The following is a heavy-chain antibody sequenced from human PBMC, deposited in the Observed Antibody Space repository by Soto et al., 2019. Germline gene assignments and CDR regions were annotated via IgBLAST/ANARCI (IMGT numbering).Heavy chain of an antibody. CDR2: ISAYNGNT. Sequence: QVQLVQSGAEVKKPGASVKVSCKASGYTFTSYGISWVRQAPGQGLEWMGWISAYNGNTNYAQKLQGRVTMTTDTSTGEAYMELRGLRSDDTAVYYCAREGYCISTSGRDYDSYGMDVWGQGTTVTVSS. CDR1: GYTFTSYG. D-gene: IGHD2-2*01. J-gene: IGHJ6*02. V-gene: IGHV1-18*01. CDR3: AREGYCISTSGRDYDSYGMDV.